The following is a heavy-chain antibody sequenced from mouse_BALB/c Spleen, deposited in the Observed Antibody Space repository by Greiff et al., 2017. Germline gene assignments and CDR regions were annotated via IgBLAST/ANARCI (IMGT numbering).Heavy chain of an antibody. V-gene: IGHV2-2*02. CDR3: ARSDDGYYVERFAY. J-gene: IGHJ3*01. D-gene: IGHD2-3*01. CDR1: GFSLTSYG. Sequence: QVQLQQSGPGLVQPSQSLSITCTVSGFSLTSYGVHWVRQSPGKGLEWLGVIWSGGSTDYNAALISRLSISKDNSKSQVFFKMNSLQANDTAIYYCARSDDGYYVERFAYWGQGTLVTVSA. CDR2: IWSGGST.